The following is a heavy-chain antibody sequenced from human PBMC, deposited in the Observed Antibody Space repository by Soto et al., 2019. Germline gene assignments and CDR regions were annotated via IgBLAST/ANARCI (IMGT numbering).Heavy chain of an antibody. D-gene: IGHD2-8*01. V-gene: IGHV4-39*01. J-gene: IGHJ4*02. CDR1: GGSISNSNYN. CDR2: ISYSGST. CDR3: ARPIGYSTNDECYRYYLDY. Sequence: SETLSLTCTVSGGSISNSNYNGDWIRHPPGKGLEWIGSISYSGSTYYNPSLKSRVTISIDTSKNKFSLKLTSVTAADTAVYYCARPIGYSTNDECYRYYLDYWGQGTLV.